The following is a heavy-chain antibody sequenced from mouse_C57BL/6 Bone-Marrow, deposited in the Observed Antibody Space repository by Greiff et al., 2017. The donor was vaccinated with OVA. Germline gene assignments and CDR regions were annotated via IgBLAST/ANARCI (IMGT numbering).Heavy chain of an antibody. J-gene: IGHJ2*01. V-gene: IGHV14-4*01. CDR1: GFNITDDS. Sequence: VQLQQSGAELVRPGASVKLSCTASGFNITDDSMHWVKQRPEQGLEWIGCIDPENGDTEYASKFQGKAPLTADTSSNTAYLQLSSLTSDDTAVDYCTRVLRDYVDYWGQGTTLTVAS. D-gene: IGHD1-1*01. CDR3: TRVLRDYVDY. CDR2: IDPENGDT.